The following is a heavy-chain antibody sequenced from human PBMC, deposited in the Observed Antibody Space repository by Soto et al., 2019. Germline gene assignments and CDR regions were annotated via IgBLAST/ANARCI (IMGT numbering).Heavy chain of an antibody. Sequence: ASVKVSCKASGYTFTSYGISWVRQAPGHGLEWMGWISAYNGNTNYAQKLQGRVTMTTDTSTSTAYMELRSLRSDDTAVYYCARSKFDKLELQGAFDIWGQGTMVTVSS. J-gene: IGHJ3*02. V-gene: IGHV1-18*01. D-gene: IGHD1-26*01. CDR3: ARSKFDKLELQGAFDI. CDR2: ISAYNGNT. CDR1: GYTFTSYG.